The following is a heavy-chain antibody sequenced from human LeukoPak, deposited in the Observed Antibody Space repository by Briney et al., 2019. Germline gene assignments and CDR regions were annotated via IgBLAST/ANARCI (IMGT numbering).Heavy chain of an antibody. J-gene: IGHJ4*02. D-gene: IGHD6-13*01. CDR1: DGSISSYY. V-gene: IGHV4-59*01. CDR2: IYYSGST. CDR3: ASPSAGSSSWYGFDY. Sequence: SETLSLTCTVSDGSISSYYWSWIRQPPGKGLEWIGYIYYSGSTNYNPSLKSRVTISVDSSKNQFSLKLSSVTAADTAVYYCASPSAGSSSWYGFDYWGQGTLVTVSS.